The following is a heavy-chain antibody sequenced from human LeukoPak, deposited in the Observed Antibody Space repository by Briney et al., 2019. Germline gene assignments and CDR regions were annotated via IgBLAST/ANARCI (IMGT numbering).Heavy chain of an antibody. CDR1: GFTFSSYA. D-gene: IGHD5-18*01. CDR2: ISYDGSNK. CDR3: ARAPAAMVCFDY. V-gene: IGHV3-30-3*01. J-gene: IGHJ4*02. Sequence: PGGSLRLSCAASGFTFSSYAMDWVRQAPGRGLKWLAVISYDGSNKYYADSVKGRFTISRDNSKNTLYLQMNSLRAEDTAVYYCARAPAAMVCFDYWGQGTLVTVSS.